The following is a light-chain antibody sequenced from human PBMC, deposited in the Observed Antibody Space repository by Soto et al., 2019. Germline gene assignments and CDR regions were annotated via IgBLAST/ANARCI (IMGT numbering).Light chain of an antibody. J-gene: IGLJ2*01. CDR3: ASWDDSLNGPV. V-gene: IGLV1-44*01. CDR1: TSNIGSQT. CDR2: IDN. Sequence: VLTQPPSAAWTPGQRVSISCSGSTSNIGSQTVNWYQRLPGTAPKLLIYIDNQRPSGVPDRFSGSKSGTSASLAISGLQSEDEADYFCASWDDSLNGPVFGGGTQLTVL.